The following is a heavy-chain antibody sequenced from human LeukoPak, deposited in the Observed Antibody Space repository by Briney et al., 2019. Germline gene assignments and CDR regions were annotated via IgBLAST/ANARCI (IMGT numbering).Heavy chain of an antibody. Sequence: QPGGSLRLSCAASGFTFSSYAMHWVRQAPGKGLEWVAVISYDGSKKYYADSVKGRFTISRDNSKNTQHLQMNSLRAEDTAVYYCARGPRVGAAGFVYYHYIDVWGKGTTVTVSS. V-gene: IGHV3-30*04. CDR2: ISYDGSKK. D-gene: IGHD1-26*01. CDR3: ARGPRVGAAGFVYYHYIDV. CDR1: GFTFSSYA. J-gene: IGHJ6*03.